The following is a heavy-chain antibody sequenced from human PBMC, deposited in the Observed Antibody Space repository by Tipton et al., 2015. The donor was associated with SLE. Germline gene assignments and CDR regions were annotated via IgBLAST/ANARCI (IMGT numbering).Heavy chain of an antibody. CDR3: ARTQLGHHAFDI. J-gene: IGHJ3*02. CDR2: IYTSGST. CDR1: GGSISSGSYY. D-gene: IGHD1-1*01. V-gene: IGHV4-61*02. Sequence: TLSLTCTVSGGSISSGSYYWSWIRQPAGKGLEWIGRIYTSGSTNYNPSLKSRVTISVDTSKNQFSLKLSSVTAADTAVYYCARTQLGHHAFDIWGQGTMVTVSS.